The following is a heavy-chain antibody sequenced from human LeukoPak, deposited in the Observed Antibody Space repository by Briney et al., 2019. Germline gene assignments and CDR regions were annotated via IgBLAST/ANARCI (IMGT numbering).Heavy chain of an antibody. J-gene: IGHJ4*02. D-gene: IGHD3-10*01. CDR2: IYSGGST. CDR1: GFTVSSNY. CDR3: ARGTVTMVDY. V-gene: IGHV3-66*01. Sequence: HTGGSLRLSCAASGFTVSSNYMSWVRQAPGRGLEWVSVIYSGGSTYYADSVKGRFTISRDNSKNTLFLQMNSLRAGDTAVYYCARGTVTMVDYWGQGTLVTVSS.